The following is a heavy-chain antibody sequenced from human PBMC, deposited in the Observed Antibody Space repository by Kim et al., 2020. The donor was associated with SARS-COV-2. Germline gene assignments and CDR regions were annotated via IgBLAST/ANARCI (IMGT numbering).Heavy chain of an antibody. CDR2: ISASGSST. Sequence: GGSLRLSCAASGFTFSRYAMSWVRQAPGKGLEWVSSISASGSSTYNADSVKGRFTTSRDNSKNTVYLQMNSLRADDTAVYYCAGSSSGYYPLEYWGQGTLVTVSS. CDR3: AGSSSGYYPLEY. CDR1: GFTFSRYA. V-gene: IGHV3-23*01. J-gene: IGHJ4*02. D-gene: IGHD3-22*01.